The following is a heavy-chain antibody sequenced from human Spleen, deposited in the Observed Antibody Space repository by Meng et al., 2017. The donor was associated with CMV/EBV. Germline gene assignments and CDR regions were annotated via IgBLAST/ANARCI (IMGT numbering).Heavy chain of an antibody. J-gene: IGHJ4*02. CDR3: AKGTHYDFWSGYYFGY. D-gene: IGHD3-3*01. V-gene: IGHV3-23*01. CDR1: GFTFSSYS. CDR2: ISGSSTVT. Sequence: GESLKISCAASGFTFSSYSMSWIRQAPGKGLQWVSSISGSSTVTYYADSVKGRFTISRDNSKNTLYLQMNSLRAEDTAVYYCAKGTHYDFWSGYYFGYWGQGTLVTVSS.